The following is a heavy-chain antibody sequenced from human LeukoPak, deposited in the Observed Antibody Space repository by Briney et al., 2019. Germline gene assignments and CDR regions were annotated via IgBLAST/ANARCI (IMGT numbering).Heavy chain of an antibody. CDR3: ARDHFVDGSNSRIFFAS. J-gene: IGHJ4*02. D-gene: IGHD5-24*01. Sequence: GGSLRLSCAASGFTFTTYWMNWVRQAPGKGLEWVASIKQDGSEKQYVDSVKGRFTISRDNAKNSLYLYMNSLRVEDTAVYYCARDHFVDGSNSRIFFASWGQGTLVTVSS. CDR2: IKQDGSEK. CDR1: GFTFTTYW. V-gene: IGHV3-7*01.